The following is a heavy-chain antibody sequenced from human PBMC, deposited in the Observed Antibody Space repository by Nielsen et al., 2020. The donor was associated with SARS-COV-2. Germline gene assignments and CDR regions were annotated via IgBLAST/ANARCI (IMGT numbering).Heavy chain of an antibody. Sequence: SVKVSCKASGFTFTSSAMQWVRQARGQRLEWIGWIVVGSGNTNYAQKFQERVTITRDMSTSTAYMELSSLRSDDTAVYYCARSDPYYDYVWGSYRPQDYWGQGTLVTVSS. CDR2: IVVGSGNT. D-gene: IGHD3-16*02. J-gene: IGHJ4*02. V-gene: IGHV1-58*02. CDR1: GFTFTSSA. CDR3: ARSDPYYDYVWGSYRPQDY.